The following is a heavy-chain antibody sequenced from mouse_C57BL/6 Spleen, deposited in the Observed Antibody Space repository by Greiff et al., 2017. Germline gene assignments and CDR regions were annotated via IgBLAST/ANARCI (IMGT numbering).Heavy chain of an antibody. CDR1: GYSFTSYY. CDR2: IYPGSGNT. CDR3: AREGSIYYVYDRAWFAY. Sequence: VQLQQSGPELVKPGASVKISCKASGYSFTSYYIHWVKQRPGPGLEWIGWIYPGSGNTKYNEKFKGKATLTADTSSSTAYMQLSSLTSEESAVYYCAREGSIYYVYDRAWFAYWGQGTLVTVSA. J-gene: IGHJ3*01. D-gene: IGHD2-2*01. V-gene: IGHV1-66*01.